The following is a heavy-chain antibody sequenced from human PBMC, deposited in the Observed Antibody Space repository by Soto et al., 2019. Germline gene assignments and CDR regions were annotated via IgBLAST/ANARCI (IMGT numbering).Heavy chain of an antibody. CDR1: GGSISSSSYY. Sequence: SETLSLTCTVSGGSISSSSYYWGWIRQPPGKGLEWIGSIYYSGSTYYNPSLKSRVTISVDTSKNQFSLKLSSVTAADTAVYYCARRRDGYNSHYFDDWGQGTLVTVAS. CDR3: ARRRDGYNSHYFDD. V-gene: IGHV4-39*01. CDR2: IYYSGST. D-gene: IGHD5-12*01. J-gene: IGHJ4*02.